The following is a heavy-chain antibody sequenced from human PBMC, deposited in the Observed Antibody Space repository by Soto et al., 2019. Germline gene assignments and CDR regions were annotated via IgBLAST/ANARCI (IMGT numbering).Heavy chain of an antibody. J-gene: IGHJ6*02. CDR2: ISYDGNNK. Sequence: PGGSLRLSCAASGFTLSGYGMHWVRQAPGKGLEWVAVISYDGNNKYYADSVKGRFTISRDNSKNTLYLQMNSLRAEDTAVYYCAKGGRGTYYYYYGMDVWGQGTTVTVSS. CDR3: AKGGRGTYYYYYGMDV. CDR1: GFTLSGYG. D-gene: IGHD1-1*01. V-gene: IGHV3-30*18.